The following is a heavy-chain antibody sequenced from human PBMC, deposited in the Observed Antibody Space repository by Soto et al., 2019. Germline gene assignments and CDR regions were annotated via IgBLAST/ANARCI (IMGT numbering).Heavy chain of an antibody. Sequence: QVHLQQWGAGLLKPSETLSLTCSVHGVPFSTDFWIWIRQPPWKGLEGIGELPQSGSTNYKPSLTSRVTISLGMSQKQFSLKLRSLTAADTAVSSCARFPTTQWEQGLMAWDSWGQGKMVTVSS. CDR3: ARFPTTQWEQGLMAWDS. CDR2: LPQSGST. D-gene: IGHD1-26*01. J-gene: IGHJ3*02. CDR1: GVPFSTDF. V-gene: IGHV4-34*02.